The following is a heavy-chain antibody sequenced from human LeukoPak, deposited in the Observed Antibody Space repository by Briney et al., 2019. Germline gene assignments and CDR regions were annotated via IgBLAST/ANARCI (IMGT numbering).Heavy chain of an antibody. V-gene: IGHV1-69*04. J-gene: IGHJ4*02. D-gene: IGHD1-26*01. Sequence: SVKVSCKASGYTFTSYAMNWVRQAPGQGLEWMGRIIPILGIANYAQKFQGRVTITADKSTSTAYMELSSLRSEDTAVYYCARVSLVGAKRPDYWGQGTLVTVSS. CDR1: GYTFTSYA. CDR3: ARVSLVGAKRPDY. CDR2: IIPILGIA.